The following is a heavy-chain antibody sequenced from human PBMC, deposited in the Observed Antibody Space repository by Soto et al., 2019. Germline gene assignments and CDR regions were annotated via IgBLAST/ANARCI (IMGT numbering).Heavy chain of an antibody. CDR3: ARDITGTTSAGFDY. V-gene: IGHV1-2*04. D-gene: IGHD1-20*01. Sequence: ASVKVSCKASGYTFTGYYMHWVRQAPGQGLEWMGWINPNSGGTNYAQKFQGWVTMTRDTSISTAYMELSSLRSEDTAVYYCARDITGTTSAGFDYWGQGTLVTAPQ. CDR1: GYTFTGYY. CDR2: INPNSGGT. J-gene: IGHJ4*02.